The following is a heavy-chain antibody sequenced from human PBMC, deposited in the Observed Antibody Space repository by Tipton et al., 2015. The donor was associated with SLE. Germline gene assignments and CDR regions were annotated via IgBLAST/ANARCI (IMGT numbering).Heavy chain of an antibody. CDR2: IYYSGST. CDR1: GGSISSHY. V-gene: IGHV4-59*11. J-gene: IGHJ4*02. CDR3: ARGGNGMVATRGFDY. Sequence: TLSLTCTVSGGSISSHYWSWIRQPPGKGLEWIGYIYYSGSTNYNPSLKSRVTISVDTSKNQFSLKLSSVTAADTAVYYCARGGNGMVATRGFDYWGQGTLVTVSS. D-gene: IGHD5-12*01.